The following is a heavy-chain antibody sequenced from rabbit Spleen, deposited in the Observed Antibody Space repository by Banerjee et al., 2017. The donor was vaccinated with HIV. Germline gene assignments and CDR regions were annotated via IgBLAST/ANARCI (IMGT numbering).Heavy chain of an antibody. Sequence: QEQLEESGGDLVKPEGSLTLTCTASGFSFSSSYWICWVRQAPGKGLEWIGCIYAGSSGSTYYASWAQGRFTISKTSSTVTLQMTSLTAADTATYFCARRIDSYNYASDLWGPGTLVTVS. CDR1: GFSFSSSYW. D-gene: IGHD6-1*01. CDR3: ARRIDSYNYASDL. J-gene: IGHJ4*01. CDR2: IYAGSSGST. V-gene: IGHV1S45*01.